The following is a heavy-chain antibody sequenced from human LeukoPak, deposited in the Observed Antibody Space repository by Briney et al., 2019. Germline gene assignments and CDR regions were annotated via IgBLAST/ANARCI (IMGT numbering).Heavy chain of an antibody. CDR1: GGTFSSYA. Sequence: SVKVSCKASGGTFSSYAISWVRQAPGQGLAWMGRIIPILGIANYAQKFQGRVTITADKSTSTAYMELSSLRSEDTAVYYCASALGGSGTGEYFQHWGQGTLVTVSS. V-gene: IGHV1-69*04. CDR3: ASALGGSGTGEYFQH. D-gene: IGHD2-15*01. J-gene: IGHJ1*01. CDR2: IIPILGIA.